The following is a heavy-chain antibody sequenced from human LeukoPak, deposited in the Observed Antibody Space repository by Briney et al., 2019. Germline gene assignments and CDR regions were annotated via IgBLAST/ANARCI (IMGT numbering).Heavy chain of an antibody. CDR2: IYYSGST. J-gene: IGHJ4*02. V-gene: IGHV4-59*01. CDR1: GGSISSYY. D-gene: IGHD4/OR15-4a*01. CDR3: TRGSFLGAKVDF. Sequence: PSETLSLTCTVSGGSISSYYWSWLRQPPGKGLEWIGYIYYSGSTNYNPSLKSRVTISVDTSKNQFSLKLSSVTAADTAVYYCTRGSFLGAKVDFWGQGTLVTVSS.